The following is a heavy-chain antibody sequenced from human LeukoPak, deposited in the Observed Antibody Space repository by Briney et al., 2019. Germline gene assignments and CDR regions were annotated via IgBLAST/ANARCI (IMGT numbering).Heavy chain of an antibody. CDR3: ASESMNWFDP. Sequence: SETLSLTCAVSGGSFSGYYWSWIRQPPGKGLEWIGEINHSGSTNYNPSLTSRVTISVDTSKNQFSLKLSSVTAADTAVYYCASESMNWFDPWGQGTLVTVSS. CDR2: INHSGST. J-gene: IGHJ5*02. D-gene: IGHD2/OR15-2a*01. CDR1: GGSFSGYY. V-gene: IGHV4-34*01.